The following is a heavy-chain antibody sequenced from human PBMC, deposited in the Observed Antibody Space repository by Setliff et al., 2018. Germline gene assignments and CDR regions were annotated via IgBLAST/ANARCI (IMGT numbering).Heavy chain of an antibody. CDR2: TYYSGDA. D-gene: IGHD3-10*02. J-gene: IGHJ6*03. CDR3: AREMLVVRGVNSYYYYMDV. CDR1: GGSISTNTYF. V-gene: IGHV4-39*07. Sequence: SETLSLTCTVSGGSISTNTYFWGWIRQSPGKGLEWIGNTYYSGDAYYNPSLKSRVTITTDESTSTAYMELSSLRSEDTAVYYCAREMLVVRGVNSYYYYMDVWGKGTTVTVSS.